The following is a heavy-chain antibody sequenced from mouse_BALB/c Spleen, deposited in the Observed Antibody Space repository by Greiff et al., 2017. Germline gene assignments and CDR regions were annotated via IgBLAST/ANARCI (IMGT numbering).Heavy chain of an antibody. V-gene: IGHV2-9*02. CDR3: ARGEYGNTYAMDY. D-gene: IGHD2-10*02. CDR2: IWAGGST. CDR1: GFSLTSYG. J-gene: IGHJ4*01. Sequence: VKLVESGPGLVAPSQSLSITCTVSGFSLTSYGVHWVRQPPGKGLEWLGVIWAGGSTNYNSALMSRLSISKDNSKSQVFLKMNSLQTDDTAMYYCARGEYGNTYAMDYWGQGTSVTVSS.